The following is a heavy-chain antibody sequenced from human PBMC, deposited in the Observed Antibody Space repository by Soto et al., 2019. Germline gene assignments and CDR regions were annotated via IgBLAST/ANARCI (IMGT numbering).Heavy chain of an antibody. V-gene: IGHV1-69*13. CDR3: AREPTYYSDSTGNAFDI. J-gene: IGHJ3*02. CDR2: IIPIFGTA. D-gene: IGHD3-22*01. Sequence: SVKVSCKASGGTFSSYAISWVRQAPGQGLEWMGGIIPIFGTANYAQKFQGRVTITADESTSTAYMELSSLRSEDTAVYYCAREPTYYSDSTGNAFDILGQGTMVTV. CDR1: GGTFSSYA.